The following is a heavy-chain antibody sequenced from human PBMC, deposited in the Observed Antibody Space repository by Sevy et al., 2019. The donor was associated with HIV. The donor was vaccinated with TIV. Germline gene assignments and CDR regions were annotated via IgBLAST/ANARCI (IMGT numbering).Heavy chain of an antibody. CDR3: AREHRITIFGVVPTGMDV. J-gene: IGHJ6*02. Sequence: ASVKVSCKASGYTFTGYYMHWVRQAPGQGLEWMGRINPNSGGTNYAQKFQGRVTMTRDTSISTAYMELSRLRSDDTAGYYCAREHRITIFGVVPTGMDVWGQGTTVTVSS. CDR1: GYTFTGYY. CDR2: INPNSGGT. D-gene: IGHD3-3*01. V-gene: IGHV1-2*06.